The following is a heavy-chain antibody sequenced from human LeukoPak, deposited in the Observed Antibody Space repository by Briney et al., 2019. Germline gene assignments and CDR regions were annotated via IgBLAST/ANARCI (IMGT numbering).Heavy chain of an antibody. CDR1: GGTFSSYA. Sequence: ASVKVSCKXSGGTFSSYAISWVRHGPGQGLEWMGGIIPIFGTANYTQKFQGRVTITTDESTSTAYMELSSLRSEDTAVYYCATAGGSSGYHNFDYWGQGTLVTVSS. J-gene: IGHJ4*02. D-gene: IGHD3-22*01. V-gene: IGHV1-69*05. CDR2: IIPIFGTA. CDR3: ATAGGSSGYHNFDY.